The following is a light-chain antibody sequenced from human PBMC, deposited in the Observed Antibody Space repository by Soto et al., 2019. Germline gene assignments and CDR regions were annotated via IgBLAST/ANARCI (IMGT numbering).Light chain of an antibody. J-gene: IGLJ1*01. CDR2: EVS. CDR1: SSDVGGYNY. Sequence: QSALTQPASVSGSPGQSITISCTGTSSDVGGYNYVSWYQQHPGKAPKLMIYEVSNRPSGVSNRFSGSKSGNTASLTISGLQAEEEADYYCSSYTSSSNIVFGTGTKVTVL. V-gene: IGLV2-14*01. CDR3: SSYTSSSNIV.